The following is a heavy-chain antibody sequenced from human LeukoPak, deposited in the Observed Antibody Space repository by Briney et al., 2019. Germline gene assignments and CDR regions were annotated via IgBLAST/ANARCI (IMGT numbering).Heavy chain of an antibody. V-gene: IGHV5-51*01. Sequence: GESLKISCKGSGYSFTSYWIGWVRQMPGKGLEWMGIIYPGGSDTRYSPSFQGQVTISAGKSISTAYLQWSSLKASDTAMYYCARYYDSSGPLKYYYYYMDVWGKGTTVTVSS. J-gene: IGHJ6*03. CDR1: GYSFTSYW. D-gene: IGHD3-22*01. CDR3: ARYYDSSGPLKYYYYYMDV. CDR2: IYPGGSDT.